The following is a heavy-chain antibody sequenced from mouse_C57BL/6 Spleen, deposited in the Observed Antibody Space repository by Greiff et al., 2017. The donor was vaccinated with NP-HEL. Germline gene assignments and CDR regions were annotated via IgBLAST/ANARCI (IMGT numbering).Heavy chain of an antibody. D-gene: IGHD2-1*01. V-gene: IGHV2-2*01. CDR3: ARNWNYGNSSCYFDV. Sequence: QVQLQQSGPGLVQPSQSLSITCTVSGFSLTSYGVHWVRQSPGKGLEWLGVIWSGGSTDYNAAFISRLSISKDNSKSQVFFKMNSLQADDTAIYYCARNWNYGNSSCYFDVWGTGTTVTVSS. CDR2: IWSGGST. CDR1: GFSLTSYG. J-gene: IGHJ1*03.